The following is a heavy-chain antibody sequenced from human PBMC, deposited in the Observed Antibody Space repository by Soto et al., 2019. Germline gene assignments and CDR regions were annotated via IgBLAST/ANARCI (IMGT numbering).Heavy chain of an antibody. CDR2: IIPIFGTA. CDR3: AKDGGRDGYFGNWLDP. Sequence: SVKVSCKASGGTFSNYAITWVRQAPGQGLEWLGRIIPIFGTANYAQKFQGRVTITADESTTTAYMELSSLRSDDTAVYYCAKDGGRDGYFGNWLDPWGQGTLVTVSS. CDR1: GGTFSNYA. J-gene: IGHJ5*02. V-gene: IGHV1-69*13. D-gene: IGHD5-12*01.